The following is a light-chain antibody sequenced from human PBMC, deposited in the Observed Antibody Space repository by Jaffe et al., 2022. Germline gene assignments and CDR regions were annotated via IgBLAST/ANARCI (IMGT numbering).Light chain of an antibody. V-gene: IGLV3-25*03. CDR2: KDS. Sequence: SYELTQPPSVSVSPGQTARITCSGDVLPKQYAYWYQQKPGQAPVLVIYKDSERPSGIPERFSGSSSGTTVTLTISGVQAEDEADYYCQSADSTGTYPEVFGTGTKVTVL. J-gene: IGLJ1*01. CDR1: VLPKQY. CDR3: QSADSTGTYPEV.